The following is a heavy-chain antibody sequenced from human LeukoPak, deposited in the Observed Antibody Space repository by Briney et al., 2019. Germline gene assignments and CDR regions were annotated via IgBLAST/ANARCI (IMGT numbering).Heavy chain of an antibody. CDR1: GGSISGYY. J-gene: IGHJ4*02. V-gene: IGHV4-59*01. CDR2: IYYSGGT. D-gene: IGHD2-2*02. Sequence: SETLSLTCTVSGGSISGYYWSWIRQPPGKGLEWIGYIYYSGGTSYNPSLKSRVTISVDTSKNQFSLDLNSVTPADTAVYYCARGVHTDYWGRGTLVTVSS. CDR3: ARGVHTDY.